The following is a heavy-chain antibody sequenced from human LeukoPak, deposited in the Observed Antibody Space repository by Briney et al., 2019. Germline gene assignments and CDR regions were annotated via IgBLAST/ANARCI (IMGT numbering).Heavy chain of an antibody. Sequence: SETLSLTCAVYGGSFSGYYWSWIRQPPGKGLEWIGEINHSGSTNYNPSLKSRVTISVDTSKNQFSLKLSSVTAADTAVYYCARGWGVYSSGWYQTPPGYDYWGQGTLVTVSP. CDR3: ARGWGVYSSGWYQTPPGYDY. J-gene: IGHJ4*02. V-gene: IGHV4-34*01. CDR2: INHSGST. D-gene: IGHD6-19*01. CDR1: GGSFSGYY.